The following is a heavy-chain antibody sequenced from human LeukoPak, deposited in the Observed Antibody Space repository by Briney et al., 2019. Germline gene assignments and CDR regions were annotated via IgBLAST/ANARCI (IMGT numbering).Heavy chain of an antibody. J-gene: IGHJ3*02. CDR3: ASGAYCGGDCYSGAFEI. CDR1: GYSFTNYW. D-gene: IGHD2-21*02. CDR2: IYPGDSDT. V-gene: IGHV5-51*01. Sequence: PGESLKISCKGSGYSFTNYWIGWVRQMPGEGLEWMGIIYPGDSDTRYSPSFQGQVTISADKSISTAYLQWRSLKASDTAMYYCASGAYCGGDCYSGAFEIWGQGTMVTVSP.